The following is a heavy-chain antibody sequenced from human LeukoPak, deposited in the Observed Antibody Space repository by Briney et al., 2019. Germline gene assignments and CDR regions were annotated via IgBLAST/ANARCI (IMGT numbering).Heavy chain of an antibody. J-gene: IGHJ4*02. CDR1: GYMFSNYW. D-gene: IGHD6-6*01. CDR2: IYPVDSGT. Sequence: GESLKISCKASGYMFSNYWIGWLRQMPGKSLEWMGTIYPVDSGTTYSPSLQGQVTISADKSISTACLQWNSLKASATAMYFCARQTSSSSRVDFWGQGTLVTVSS. V-gene: IGHV5-51*01. CDR3: ARQTSSSSRVDF.